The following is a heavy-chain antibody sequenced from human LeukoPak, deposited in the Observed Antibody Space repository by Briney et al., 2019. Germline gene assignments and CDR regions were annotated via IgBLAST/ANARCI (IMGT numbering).Heavy chain of an antibody. Sequence: GGSLRLSCAASGFTFSSYAMHWVRQAPGKGLEWVSAISGSGGSTYYADSVKGRFTISRDNSKNTLYLQVNSLRAEDTAVYYCAKDIGLWSGYFDYWGQGTLVTVSS. D-gene: IGHD3-3*01. CDR3: AKDIGLWSGYFDY. V-gene: IGHV3-23*01. CDR2: ISGSGGST. CDR1: GFTFSSYA. J-gene: IGHJ4*02.